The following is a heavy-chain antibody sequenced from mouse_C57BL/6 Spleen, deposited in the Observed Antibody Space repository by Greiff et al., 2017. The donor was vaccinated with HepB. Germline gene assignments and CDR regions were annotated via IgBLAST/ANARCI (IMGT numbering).Heavy chain of an antibody. CDR3: AREMVTTWYFDV. CDR1: GYTFTSYG. V-gene: IGHV1-81*01. CDR2: IYPRSGNT. D-gene: IGHD2-2*01. Sequence: VQLQQSGAELARPGASVKLSCKASGYTFTSYGISWVKQRTGQGLEWIGEIYPRSGNTYYNEKFKGKATLTADKSSSTAYMELRSLTSEDSAVYFCAREMVTTWYFDVWGTGTTVTVSS. J-gene: IGHJ1*03.